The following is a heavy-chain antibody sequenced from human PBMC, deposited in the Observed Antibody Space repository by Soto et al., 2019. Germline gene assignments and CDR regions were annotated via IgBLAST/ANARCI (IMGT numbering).Heavy chain of an antibody. D-gene: IGHD3-10*01. CDR3: AGESYSGCFDY. CDR1: GFTFSDYY. J-gene: IGHJ4*02. Sequence: QVQLVESGGGLVKPGGSLRLSCAASGFTFSDYYMSWIRQAPGKGLEWVSYISSSGSTIYYAAFVKGRFTIARDNAKNSLNLQMHSLRAEDTAVYYCAGESYSGCFDYWGQGTLVTVSS. V-gene: IGHV3-11*01. CDR2: ISSSGSTI.